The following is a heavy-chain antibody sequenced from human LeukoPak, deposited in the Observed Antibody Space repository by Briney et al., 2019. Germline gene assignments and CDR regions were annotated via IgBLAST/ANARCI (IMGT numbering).Heavy chain of an antibody. V-gene: IGHV4-4*07. CDR1: GGTISDFY. J-gene: IGHJ4*02. CDR2: IYSSGNT. CDR3: ARNSGDF. D-gene: IGHD4-23*01. Sequence: SETLSLTCSVSGGTISDFYWSWIRQPAGKGLEWIGRIYSSGNTNYNPSLKSRVTMSLDASKNQFSLKLSSVTAADTAVYYCARNSGDFWGQGTLVTVSS.